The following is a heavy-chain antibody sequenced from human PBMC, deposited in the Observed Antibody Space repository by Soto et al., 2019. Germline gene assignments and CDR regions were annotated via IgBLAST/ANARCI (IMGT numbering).Heavy chain of an antibody. D-gene: IGHD6-13*01. V-gene: IGHV4-34*01. CDR2: INHSGST. J-gene: IGHJ4*02. Sequence: SETLSLTCAVYGGSFSGYYWSWIRQPPGKGLEWIGEINHSGSTNCNPSLKSRVTISVDTSKNQFSLKLSSVTAADTAVYYCARGKARSSLVAAAGTFDYWGQGTLVTVSS. CDR3: ARGKARSSLVAAAGTFDY. CDR1: GGSFSGYY.